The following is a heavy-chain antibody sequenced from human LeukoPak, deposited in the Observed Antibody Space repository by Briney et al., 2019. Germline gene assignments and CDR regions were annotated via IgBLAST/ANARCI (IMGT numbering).Heavy chain of an antibody. Sequence: GGSLRLSCAASGFIFSSYAMSWVRQAPGKGLEGVSTVSGSGGTTYYVDSVKGRFTISRDNSKNTLYLQMNSLRAEDTAVYYCAKGPMVITNNWFDPWGQGTQVTVSS. V-gene: IGHV3-23*01. J-gene: IGHJ5*02. D-gene: IGHD3-22*01. CDR2: VSGSGGTT. CDR1: GFIFSSYA. CDR3: AKGPMVITNNWFDP.